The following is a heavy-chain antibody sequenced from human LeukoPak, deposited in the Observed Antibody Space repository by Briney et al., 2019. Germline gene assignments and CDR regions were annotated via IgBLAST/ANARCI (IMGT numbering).Heavy chain of an antibody. V-gene: IGHV4-34*01. Sequence: SETLSLTCAVSGGPFSGDFWNWIRQPPGKPLEWIGEINDRGITNYNPSLKSRVTISVDTSRNQFSLKLTSVTAADTAVYYCARDPTTVVTVPYYFDDWGQGTLVTVSS. D-gene: IGHD4-23*01. CDR1: GGPFSGDF. CDR2: INDRGIT. J-gene: IGHJ4*02. CDR3: ARDPTTVVTVPYYFDD.